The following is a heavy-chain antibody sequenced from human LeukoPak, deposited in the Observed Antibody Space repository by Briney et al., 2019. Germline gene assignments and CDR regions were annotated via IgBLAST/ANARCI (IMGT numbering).Heavy chain of an antibody. Sequence: GGSLRLSCAASGFSFRSYSMHWVRQAPGKGLEWVAVISYDENNKYYADSVKGRFTISRDNSKNTLYLQMNSLRAEDTAVYYCARDASSITPLEWGQGSLVTVSS. CDR1: GFSFRSYS. CDR3: ARDASSITPLE. D-gene: IGHD2-15*01. CDR2: ISYDENNK. J-gene: IGHJ4*02. V-gene: IGHV3-30-3*01.